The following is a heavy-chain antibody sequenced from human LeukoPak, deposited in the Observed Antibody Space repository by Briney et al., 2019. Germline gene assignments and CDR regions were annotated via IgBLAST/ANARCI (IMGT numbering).Heavy chain of an antibody. D-gene: IGHD3-16*02. Sequence: SVKVSCKASGFTFTSSAMQWVRQARGQRLEWIGWIVVGSGSTNYAQKFQERVTITRDMSTSTAYMELSSLRSEDTAVYYCAAGVYDYVWGSYRPIRFDPWGQGTLVTVSS. V-gene: IGHV1-58*02. CDR2: IVVGSGST. CDR3: AAGVYDYVWGSYRPIRFDP. CDR1: GFTFTSSA. J-gene: IGHJ5*02.